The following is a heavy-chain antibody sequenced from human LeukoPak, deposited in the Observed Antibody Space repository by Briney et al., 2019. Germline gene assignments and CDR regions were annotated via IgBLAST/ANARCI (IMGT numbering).Heavy chain of an antibody. J-gene: IGHJ5*02. CDR3: ARQVLRFLVWLPRHEDWFDP. CDR1: GGSISSYY. Sequence: SETLSLTCTVSGGSISSYYWSWIRQPPGKGLEWIGYIYTSGSTNYNPSLKSRVTISVDTSKNQFSLKLSSVTAADTAVYYCARQVLRFLVWLPRHEDWFDPWGQGTLVTVSS. V-gene: IGHV4-4*09. CDR2: IYTSGST. D-gene: IGHD3-3*01.